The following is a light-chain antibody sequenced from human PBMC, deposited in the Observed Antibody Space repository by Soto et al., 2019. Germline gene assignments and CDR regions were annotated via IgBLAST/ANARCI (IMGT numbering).Light chain of an antibody. CDR3: QQYYSYPIT. Sequence: EIVMTQSPFTLSVSPGERATLSCRASQSVSSNVAWYQQKPGQAPRLLIYQTSARATGIPARFSGSGSGTEFTLTISSLQSEDFATYYCQQYYSYPITFGQGTRLEI. CDR1: QSVSSN. J-gene: IGKJ5*01. CDR2: QTS. V-gene: IGKV3-15*01.